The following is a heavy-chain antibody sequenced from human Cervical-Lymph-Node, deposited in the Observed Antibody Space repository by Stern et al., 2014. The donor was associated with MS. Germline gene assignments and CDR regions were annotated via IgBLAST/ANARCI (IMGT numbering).Heavy chain of an antibody. D-gene: IGHD2-8*01. CDR3: AMYAG. V-gene: IGHV1-69*01. J-gene: IGHJ4*02. Sequence: VQLEESGAEVKKPGSSVKVSCKASGGTFSNYTISWVRQAPGRGLDLMGEIIPMFGTATYAQKFQGRVTITADESTSTVYMEMSSLRSDDTVVYYCAMYAGWGQGTLGTVSS. CDR1: GGTFSNYT. CDR2: IIPMFGTA.